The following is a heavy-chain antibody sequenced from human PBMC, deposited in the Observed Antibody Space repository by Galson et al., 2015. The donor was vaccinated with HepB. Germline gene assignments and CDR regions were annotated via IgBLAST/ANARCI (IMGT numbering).Heavy chain of an antibody. CDR3: ARDIYSGYAGDGGLGY. CDR2: INPNSGGT. Sequence: SVKVSCKASGYTFTGYYMHWVRQAPGQGLEWMGWINPNSGGTNYAQKFQGRVTITRDTSASTAYMELSSLRSEDTAVHYCARDIYSGYAGDGGLGYWGQGTLVTVSS. V-gene: IGHV1-2*02. D-gene: IGHD5-12*01. CDR1: GYTFTGYY. J-gene: IGHJ4*02.